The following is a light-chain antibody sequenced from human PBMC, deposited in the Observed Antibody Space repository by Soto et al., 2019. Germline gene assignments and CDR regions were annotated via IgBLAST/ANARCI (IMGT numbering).Light chain of an antibody. V-gene: IGLV2-14*01. Sequence: QSALTQPASVSASPGQSITISCTGTSNDVGAYIYVSWYQQHPGKAPKLMIYEVSNRPSGVSNRFSGSKSGNTASLTISGLQAEDEADYYCSSYTSSSTLYVFGTGTKVTVL. J-gene: IGLJ1*01. CDR1: SNDVGAYIY. CDR2: EVS. CDR3: SSYTSSSTLYV.